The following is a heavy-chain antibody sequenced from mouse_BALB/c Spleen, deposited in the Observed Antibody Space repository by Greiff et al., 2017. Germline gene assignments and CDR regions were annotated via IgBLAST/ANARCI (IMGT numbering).Heavy chain of an antibody. D-gene: IGHD2-1*01. J-gene: IGHJ4*01. Sequence: QVQLKESGAELARPGASVKLSCKASGYTFTDYYINWVKQRTGQGLEWIGEIYPGSGNTYYNEKFKGKATLTADKSSSTAYMQLSSLTSEDSAVYFCARSGGNYVYYAMDYWGQGTSVTVSS. CDR2: IYPGSGNT. CDR3: ARSGGNYVYYAMDY. CDR1: GYTFTDYY. V-gene: IGHV1-77*01.